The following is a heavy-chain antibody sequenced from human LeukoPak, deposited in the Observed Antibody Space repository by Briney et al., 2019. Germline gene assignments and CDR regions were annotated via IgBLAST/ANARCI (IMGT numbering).Heavy chain of an antibody. CDR3: ARAASWYSVFDS. Sequence: SETLSLTCTVSGGSISSYYWSWIRQPPGKGLEWIGNIYYSGSTDYNPSLKSRVTISVDTSKNQFSLKLSSVTAADTAVYFCARAASWYSVFDSWGQGTLVTVSS. V-gene: IGHV4-59*01. J-gene: IGHJ4*02. CDR1: GGSISSYY. CDR2: IYYSGST. D-gene: IGHD6-13*01.